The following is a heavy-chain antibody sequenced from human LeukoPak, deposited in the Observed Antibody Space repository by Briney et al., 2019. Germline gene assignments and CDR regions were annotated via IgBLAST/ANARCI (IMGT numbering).Heavy chain of an antibody. CDR2: IYTGGST. J-gene: IGHJ4*02. D-gene: IGHD3-10*01. CDR1: GFTVSSNY. Sequence: GRSLRLSCAASGFTVSSNYMSWVRQAPGKGLEWVSIIYTGGSTYYADSVKGRFTISRDTSKNTLYLQMNSLRVEDTAVYYCARARGGTYYFGSGWDYWGQGTLVTVSS. V-gene: IGHV3-53*01. CDR3: ARARGGTYYFGSGWDY.